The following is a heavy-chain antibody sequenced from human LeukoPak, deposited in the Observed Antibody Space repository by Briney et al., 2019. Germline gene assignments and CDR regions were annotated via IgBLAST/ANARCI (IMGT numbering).Heavy chain of an antibody. V-gene: IGHV3-48*01. D-gene: IGHD6-13*01. Sequence: PGGSLRLSCSASGFTFSIYSMSWVRQAPGKGLEWVSYISSSSSTIYYADSVKGRFTISRDNAKNSLYLQMNSLRAEDTAVYYCARDEVIAAAGPDYWGQGTLVTVSS. J-gene: IGHJ4*02. CDR2: ISSSSSTI. CDR1: GFTFSIYS. CDR3: ARDEVIAAAGPDY.